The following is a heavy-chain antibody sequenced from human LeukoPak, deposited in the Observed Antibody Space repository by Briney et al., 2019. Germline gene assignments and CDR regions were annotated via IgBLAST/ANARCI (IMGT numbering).Heavy chain of an antibody. J-gene: IGHJ4*02. CDR2: IYTSGRT. V-gene: IGHV4-61*02. CDR1: GYSISSGFY. CDR3: ATTQWELHGGFDY. Sequence: SETLSLTCTVSGYSISSGFYWGWIRQPAGKGLEWIGRIYTSGRTNYNPSLKSRLTISVDTSKNQFSLKLSSVTAADTAVYYCATTQWELHGGFDYWGQGNLVTVSS. D-gene: IGHD1-26*01.